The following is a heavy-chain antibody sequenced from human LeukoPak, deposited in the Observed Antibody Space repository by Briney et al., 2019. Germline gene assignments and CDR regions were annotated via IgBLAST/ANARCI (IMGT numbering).Heavy chain of an antibody. Sequence: SGGSLRLSCVASGFSFSNYEMNWVRQAPGKGLEWISYITASSTTIYYADSVKGRFTISRDNAKNSLYLQMTSLRAEDTAVYFCAREKDVAFDYWGQGTLVTVSS. CDR3: AREKDVAFDY. CDR1: GFSFSNYE. V-gene: IGHV3-48*03. J-gene: IGHJ4*02. CDR2: ITASSTTI. D-gene: IGHD5-12*01.